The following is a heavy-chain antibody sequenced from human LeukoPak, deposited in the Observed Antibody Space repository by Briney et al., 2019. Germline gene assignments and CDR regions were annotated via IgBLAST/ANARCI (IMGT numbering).Heavy chain of an antibody. CDR2: TYYRSKWYN. Sequence: SQTLSLSCAISGDSVSRDTAAWNWVRQSPSRGLEWLGRTYYRSKWYNDYAVSVKSRITIHPDTSKNQFSLQLTSVTPEDTAVYYCARDRSGSSWYYFDNWGQGSLVTVSS. D-gene: IGHD6-13*01. V-gene: IGHV6-1*01. CDR1: GDSVSRDTAA. J-gene: IGHJ4*02. CDR3: ARDRSGSSWYYFDN.